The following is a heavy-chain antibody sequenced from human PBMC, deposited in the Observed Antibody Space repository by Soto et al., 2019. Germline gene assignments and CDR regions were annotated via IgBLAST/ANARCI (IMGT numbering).Heavy chain of an antibody. J-gene: IGHJ6*02. Sequence: PSETLSLTCTVSGGSISIYYWSWIRHPAGKGLEWIGRIYTSGSTNYNPSLKSRVTMSVDTSKNQFSLKLSSVTAADTAVYYCARDNPRYCSGGSCYHYYYYGMDVWGQGTTVTVSS. CDR1: GGSISIYY. CDR3: ARDNPRYCSGGSCYHYYYYGMDV. D-gene: IGHD2-15*01. V-gene: IGHV4-4*07. CDR2: IYTSGST.